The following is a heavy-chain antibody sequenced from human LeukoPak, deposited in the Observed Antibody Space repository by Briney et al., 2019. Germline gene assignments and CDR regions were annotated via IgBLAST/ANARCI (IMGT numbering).Heavy chain of an antibody. Sequence: GESLKISCKGSGYSFTSYWIGWVRQMPGKGLEWMGIIYPGDSDTRYSPSFQGQVTISADKSISTAYLQWSSLKASDTAMYYCARVARGYSYADAFDIWGQGTMVTVSS. D-gene: IGHD5-18*01. V-gene: IGHV5-51*01. J-gene: IGHJ3*02. CDR1: GYSFTSYW. CDR3: ARVARGYSYADAFDI. CDR2: IYPGDSDT.